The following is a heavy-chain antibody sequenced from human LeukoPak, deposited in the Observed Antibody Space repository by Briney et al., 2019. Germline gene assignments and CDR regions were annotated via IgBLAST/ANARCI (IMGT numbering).Heavy chain of an antibody. Sequence: PGGSLRLSCAAAGFTFSDYYMSWIRQAPGKGLEWVSYISSSGSTIYYADSVKGRFTISRDNAKNSLYLQMNSLRAEDTAVYYCARDRSSSTHFDYWGQGTLVTVSS. J-gene: IGHJ4*02. CDR2: ISSSGSTI. V-gene: IGHV3-11*01. CDR1: GFTFSDYY. CDR3: ARDRSSSTHFDY. D-gene: IGHD6-13*01.